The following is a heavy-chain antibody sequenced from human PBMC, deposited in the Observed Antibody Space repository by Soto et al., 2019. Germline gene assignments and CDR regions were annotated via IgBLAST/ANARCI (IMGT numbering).Heavy chain of an antibody. CDR3: ARVCGGDCFSPRGIDY. V-gene: IGHV4-30-4*01. J-gene: IGHJ4*02. D-gene: IGHD2-21*02. CDR1: GGSITSGDHY. Sequence: SETLSLTCTVSGGSITSGDHYWSWIRQPPGKGLEWIAYIYYTGSTYYNPSLKSRVTISVGTSKNQFSLKLSSVTAADTAVYYCARVCGGDCFSPRGIDYWGQGTLVTVSS. CDR2: IYYTGST.